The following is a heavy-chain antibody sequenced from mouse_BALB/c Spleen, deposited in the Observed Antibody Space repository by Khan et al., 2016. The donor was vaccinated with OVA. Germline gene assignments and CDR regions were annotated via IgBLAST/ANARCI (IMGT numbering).Heavy chain of an antibody. Sequence: EVQLQESGPGLVKPSQSLSLTCTVTGYSITNNYAWNWIRQFPGNKLEWMGYISYSGSTNYNPSLKSRISITRDTSNNQYILQLKSVNNEDTATNYCARGNYYGYYIDYWGQGTTRTVSS. CDR3: ARGNYYGYYIDY. V-gene: IGHV3-2*02. D-gene: IGHD1-1*01. CDR2: ISYSGST. CDR1: GYSITNNYA. J-gene: IGHJ2*01.